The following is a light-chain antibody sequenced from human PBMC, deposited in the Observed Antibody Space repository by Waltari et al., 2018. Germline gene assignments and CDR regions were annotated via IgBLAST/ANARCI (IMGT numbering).Light chain of an antibody. CDR1: QSHLDSDGNTY. CDR2: KVS. V-gene: IGKV2-30*01. Sequence: DVVMTQSPLSLPVTLGQPASISCRSSQSHLDSDGNTYLSGFHQRPGQSPRRLIYKVSSRDSGVPDRFSGSGSGTDFTLKISRVEAEDVGVYYCMQGSHRPRTFGQGTKVEIK. J-gene: IGKJ1*01. CDR3: MQGSHRPRT.